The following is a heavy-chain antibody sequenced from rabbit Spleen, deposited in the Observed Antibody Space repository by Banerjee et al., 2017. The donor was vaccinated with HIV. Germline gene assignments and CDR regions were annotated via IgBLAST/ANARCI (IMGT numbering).Heavy chain of an antibody. CDR2: IYTGDGNT. CDR1: GIDFNSNYW. V-gene: IGHV1S40*01. D-gene: IGHD1-1*01. Sequence: QSLEESGGDLVQPGGSLKLSCKASGIDFNSNYWICWVRQAPGKGLEWIACIYTGDGNTYYASWAKGRCTISKTSSTTVTLQVTSLTTADTATHFCARAPDSGYWAVAFNLWGPGTLVTVS. CDR3: ARAPDSGYWAVAFNL. J-gene: IGHJ4*01.